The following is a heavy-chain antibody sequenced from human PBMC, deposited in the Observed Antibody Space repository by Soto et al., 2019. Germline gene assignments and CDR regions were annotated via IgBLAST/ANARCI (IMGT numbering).Heavy chain of an antibody. V-gene: IGHV4-30-4*01. Sequence: QVQLQESGPGLVKPSQTLSLTCTVSGGSISSGDYYWSWIRQPPGKGLEWIVYIYYSGSTYYNPSLKSRVTISVDTSNHQFPRKLSSVTAADTAVYYCARGEGVDCEFDYWGQGTLVTVSS. J-gene: IGHJ4*02. CDR2: IYYSGST. CDR1: GGSISSGDYY. CDR3: ARGEGVDCEFDY. D-gene: IGHD2-21*02.